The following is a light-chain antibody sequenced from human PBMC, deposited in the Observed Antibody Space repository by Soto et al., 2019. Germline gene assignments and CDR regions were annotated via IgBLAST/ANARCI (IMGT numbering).Light chain of an antibody. CDR3: CSYAGSSTFDVV. CDR1: SSDVGSYNL. V-gene: IGLV2-23*02. CDR2: EDN. Sequence: QSVLTQPASVSGSPGQSITISCTGTSSDVGSYNLVSWYQQHPGTAPKLMIYEDNKRPSGLSNRFSGSKSGNTASLTISGLQAEDEADYYCCSYAGSSTFDVVFGGGTKVTVL. J-gene: IGLJ2*01.